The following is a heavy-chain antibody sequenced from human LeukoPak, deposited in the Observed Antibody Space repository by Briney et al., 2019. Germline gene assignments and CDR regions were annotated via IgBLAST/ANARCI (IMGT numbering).Heavy chain of an antibody. CDR3: ARAGRRFLEWLLDY. J-gene: IGHJ4*02. V-gene: IGHV4-39*07. CDR2: IYYSGST. D-gene: IGHD3-3*01. Sequence: SETLSLTCTVSGGSISSSSYYWGRIRQPPGKGLEWIGSIYYSGSTYYNPSLKSRVTISVDTSKNQFSLKLSSVTAADTAVYYCARAGRRFLEWLLDYWGQGTLVTVSS. CDR1: GGSISSSSYY.